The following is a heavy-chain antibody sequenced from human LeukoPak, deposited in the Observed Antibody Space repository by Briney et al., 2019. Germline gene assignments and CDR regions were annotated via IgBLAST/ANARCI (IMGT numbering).Heavy chain of an antibody. V-gene: IGHV4-39*07. CDR2: VYYTGVT. CDR3: ARERSSSGGHNWFDP. Sequence: KPSETLSLTCTVSGGYIITSGHYWGWIRQPPGKGLEWIGSVYYTGVTSTNPFFRSRMPISVDTSKNQFSLNLTSVTAADAAVYYCARERSSSGGHNWFDPWGQGTLVTVSS. J-gene: IGHJ5*02. D-gene: IGHD4-23*01. CDR1: GGYIITSGHY.